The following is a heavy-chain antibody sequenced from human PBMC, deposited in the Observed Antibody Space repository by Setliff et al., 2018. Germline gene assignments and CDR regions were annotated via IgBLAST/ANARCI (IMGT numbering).Heavy chain of an antibody. V-gene: IGHV3-64*01. Sequence: GGSLRLSCAASGFTFSSHAMHWVRQAPGKGLEYVSSISSNGGNIYYANSVKGRFIISRDNSKSTLFLQMGSLRAEDMSVYYWARGGTYSSGPLDYWGQGILVTVSS. CDR2: ISSNGGNI. D-gene: IGHD3-22*01. J-gene: IGHJ4*02. CDR1: GFTFSSHA. CDR3: ARGGTYSSGPLDY.